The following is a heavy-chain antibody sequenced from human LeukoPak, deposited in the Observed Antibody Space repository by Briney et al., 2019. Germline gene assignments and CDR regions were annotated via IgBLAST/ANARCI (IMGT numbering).Heavy chain of an antibody. CDR1: GGSISSSSYY. D-gene: IGHD3-22*01. Sequence: KPSETLSLTCTVSGGSISSSSYYWGWIRQPPGKGLEWIGYIYYSGSTYYNPSLKSRVTISVDTSKNQFSLKLSSVTAADTAVYYCARVNYYDSSGNFDYWGQGTWVTVSS. V-gene: IGHV4-30-4*08. J-gene: IGHJ4*02. CDR2: IYYSGST. CDR3: ARVNYYDSSGNFDY.